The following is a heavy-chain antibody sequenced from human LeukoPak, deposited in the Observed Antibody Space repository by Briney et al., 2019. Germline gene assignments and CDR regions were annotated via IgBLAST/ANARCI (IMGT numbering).Heavy chain of an antibody. J-gene: IGHJ4*02. V-gene: IGHV3-23*01. D-gene: IGHD2-15*01. Sequence: GGSLRLSCAASGFTFSIYAMSWVRQAPGKGLEWVSAIGSGDGSTYYADSVKGRFTISRDNSKNTLYLQMNSLRAEDTAVYYCAKWPGIVVVVAATRYYWGQGTLVTVSS. CDR3: AKWPGIVVVVAATRYY. CDR2: IGSGDGST. CDR1: GFTFSIYA.